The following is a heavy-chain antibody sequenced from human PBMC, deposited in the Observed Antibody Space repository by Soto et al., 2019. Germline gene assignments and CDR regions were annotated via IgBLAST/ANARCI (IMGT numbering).Heavy chain of an antibody. V-gene: IGHV3-13*01. CDR3: ARGWLATGGSLSYMDV. Sequence: GGSLRLSCAASGFTFSSYDMHWVRQATGKGLEWVSAIGTAGDTYYPGSVKGRFTISRENAKNSVYLQMNSLRAGDTALYYCARGWLATGGSLSYMDVWGKGTTVTVSS. CDR1: GFTFSSYD. J-gene: IGHJ6*03. CDR2: IGTAGDT. D-gene: IGHD6-13*01.